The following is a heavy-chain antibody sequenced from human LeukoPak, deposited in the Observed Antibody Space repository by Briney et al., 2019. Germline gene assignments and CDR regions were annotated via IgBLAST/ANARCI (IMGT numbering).Heavy chain of an antibody. J-gene: IGHJ4*02. CDR2: IKQDGSEK. Sequence: PGGSLRLSCAASGFTFSSYWMSWARQAPGKGLEWVANIKQDGSEKYYVDSVKGRFTISRDNAKNSLYLQMSSLRAEDTAVYYCARDFQLLWFGEYYFDYWGQGTLVTVSS. CDR3: ARDFQLLWFGEYYFDY. D-gene: IGHD3-10*01. CDR1: GFTFSSYW. V-gene: IGHV3-7*01.